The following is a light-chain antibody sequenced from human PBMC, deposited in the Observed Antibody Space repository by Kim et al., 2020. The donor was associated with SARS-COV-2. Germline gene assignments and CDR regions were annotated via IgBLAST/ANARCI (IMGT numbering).Light chain of an antibody. Sequence: GQSITLPCTGTSSDVGTYNYVSWYQQHPGKAPKLMIYDVSNRPSGVSNRFSGSKSGNTASLTISGLQAEDEADYYCSSYTSSTTLVFGGGTQLTVL. CDR2: DVS. CDR3: SSYTSSTTLV. CDR1: SSDVGTYNY. V-gene: IGLV2-14*03. J-gene: IGLJ2*01.